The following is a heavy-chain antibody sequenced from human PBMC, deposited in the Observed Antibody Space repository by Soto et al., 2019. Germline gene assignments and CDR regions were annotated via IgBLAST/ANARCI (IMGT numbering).Heavy chain of an antibody. CDR3: VRESKIQWLVNGGWFDP. CDR2: ISPYNRNT. D-gene: IGHD6-19*01. V-gene: IGHV1-18*01. Sequence: QIQLVQSGAEVKEPGASVRVSCKTSGYTFSSYGITWVRQAPGQGLEWVGWISPYNRNTNYAQTVQGRVTLTTDTSTSTAYMELSSLKSDDTAVYYCVRESKIQWLVNGGWFDPGGQGTLVTVSS. CDR1: GYTFSSYG. J-gene: IGHJ5*02.